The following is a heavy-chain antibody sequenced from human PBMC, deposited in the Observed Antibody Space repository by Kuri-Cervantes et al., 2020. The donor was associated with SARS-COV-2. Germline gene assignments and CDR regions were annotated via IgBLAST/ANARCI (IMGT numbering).Heavy chain of an antibody. V-gene: IGHV3-30-3*01. J-gene: IGHJ6*03. Sequence: GESLKISCVASGFSFSDYPFHWVRQAPGKGLEWVAGLSNDGDNQYYADSVKGRFTISRDNSKNTLFLQMNSLRTEDTAVYYCARDCSSPYKYYYYYYMDVWGKGTTVTVSS. D-gene: IGHD6-13*01. CDR3: ARDCSSPYKYYYYYYMDV. CDR1: GFSFSDYP. CDR2: LSNDGDNQ.